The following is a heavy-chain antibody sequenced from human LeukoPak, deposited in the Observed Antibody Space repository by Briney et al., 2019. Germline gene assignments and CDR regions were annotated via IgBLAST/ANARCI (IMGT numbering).Heavy chain of an antibody. CDR2: IYTSGST. CDR3: ARDRTSGIFAT. D-gene: IGHD1-26*01. V-gene: IGHV4-4*07. CDR1: GGSISSYY. Sequence: PSETLSLTCTVSGGSISSYYWIWIRQPAGKGLECIGRIYTSGSTNYNPSLKSRVTISVDKSKNQFSLKLSSVPAAGTAVYYCARDRTSGIFATWGQGNLVTVSS. J-gene: IGHJ5*02.